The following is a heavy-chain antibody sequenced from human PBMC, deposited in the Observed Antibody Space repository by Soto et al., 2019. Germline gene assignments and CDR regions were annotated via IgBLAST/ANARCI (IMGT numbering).Heavy chain of an antibody. J-gene: IGHJ6*03. D-gene: IGHD4-17*01. CDR2: IYSGGST. CDR1: GFTVSSNY. V-gene: IGHV3-66*04. CDR3: ARRGDYKIWTYYYYHMDV. Sequence: GGSLRLSCAASGFTVSSNYMSWVRQAPGKGLEWVSVIYSGGSTYYADSVKGRFTISRDNSKNTLYLQMNSLRAEDTAVYYCARRGDYKIWTYYYYHMDVWSKGTTVTVSS.